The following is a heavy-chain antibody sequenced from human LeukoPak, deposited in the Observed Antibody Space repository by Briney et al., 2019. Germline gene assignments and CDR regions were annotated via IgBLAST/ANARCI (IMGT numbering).Heavy chain of an antibody. CDR1: GGTFSSYA. V-gene: IGHV1-69*13. J-gene: IGHJ5*02. D-gene: IGHD3-3*01. CDR2: IIPIFGTA. CDR3: ARTPSYYDFWSGYDWFDP. Sequence: SVKVSRKASGGTFSSYAISWVRQAPGQGLEWMGGIIPIFGTANYAQKFQGRVTITADESTSTAYMELSSLRSEDTAVYYCARTPSYYDFWSGYDWFDPWGQGTLVTVSS.